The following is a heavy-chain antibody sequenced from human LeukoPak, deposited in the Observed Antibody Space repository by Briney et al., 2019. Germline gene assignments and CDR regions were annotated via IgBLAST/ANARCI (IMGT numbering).Heavy chain of an antibody. Sequence: GGSLRLSCAASGFTFSSDAMSWVRQAPGKGLEWVSAISGSGGSTYYADSVKGRFTISRDNSKNTLYLQMNSLRAEDTAVYYCAKDLGGYYLPRVFDYWGQGTLVTVSS. V-gene: IGHV3-23*01. D-gene: IGHD3-22*01. CDR2: ISGSGGST. CDR3: AKDLGGYYLPRVFDY. CDR1: GFTFSSDA. J-gene: IGHJ4*02.